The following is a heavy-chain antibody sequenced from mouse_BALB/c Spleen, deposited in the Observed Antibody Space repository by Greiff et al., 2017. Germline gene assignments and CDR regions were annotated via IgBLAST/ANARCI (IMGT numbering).Heavy chain of an antibody. V-gene: IGHV10-1*02. CDR3: VRHTYDGYYGRYFDV. Sequence: EVKLMESGGGLVQPKGSLKLSCAASGFTFNTYAMNWVRQAPGKGLEWVARIRSKSNNYATYYADSVKDRFTISRDDSQSMLYLQMNNLKTEDTAMYYCVRHTYDGYYGRYFDVWGAGTTVTVSS. CDR1: GFTFNTYA. CDR2: IRSKSNNYAT. D-gene: IGHD2-3*01. J-gene: IGHJ1*01.